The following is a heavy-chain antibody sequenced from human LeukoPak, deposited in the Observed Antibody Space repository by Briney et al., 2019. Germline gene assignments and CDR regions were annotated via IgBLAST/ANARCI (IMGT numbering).Heavy chain of an antibody. CDR2: MYYTGST. D-gene: IGHD6-6*01. CDR3: AREGRKYSSSSGPMDY. J-gene: IGHJ4*02. V-gene: IGHV4-38-2*02. CDR1: GFTFSDYY. Sequence: PGGSLRLSCAASGFTFSDYYMTWIRQPPGKGLEWIGSMYYTGSTYNSPSLKSRVTISVDTSKNQFSLKLSSVTAADTAVYYCAREGRKYSSSSGPMDYWGQGTLVTVSS.